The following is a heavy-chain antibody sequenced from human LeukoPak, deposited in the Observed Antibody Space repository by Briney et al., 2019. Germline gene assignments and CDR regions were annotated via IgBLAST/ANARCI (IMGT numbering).Heavy chain of an antibody. Sequence: GASVKVSCKASGYTFPSYFMHWVRQAPGQGLEWMGIINPTGGSTTYAQKFQGRVTMTRDTSTSTVYMELSSLRSEDTAVYYCARGTVGATRQVDYWGQGTLVTVSS. CDR3: ARGTVGATRQVDY. CDR1: GYTFPSYF. J-gene: IGHJ4*02. V-gene: IGHV1-46*01. D-gene: IGHD1-26*01. CDR2: INPTGGST.